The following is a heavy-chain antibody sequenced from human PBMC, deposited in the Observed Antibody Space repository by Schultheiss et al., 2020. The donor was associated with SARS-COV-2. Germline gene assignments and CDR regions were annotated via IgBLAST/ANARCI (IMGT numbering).Heavy chain of an antibody. CDR2: ISYDGSNK. D-gene: IGHD6-13*01. CDR1: GFTFSSYA. J-gene: IGHJ4*02. Sequence: GGSLRLSCAASGFTFSSYAMHWVRQAPGKGLEWVAVISYDGSNKYYADSVKGRFTISRHNAKNSLYLQMNSLTAEDTALYYCARDSSFLGLASAGSYFDHWGQGSLVTVSS. CDR3: ARDSSFLGLASAGSYFDH. V-gene: IGHV3-30-3*01.